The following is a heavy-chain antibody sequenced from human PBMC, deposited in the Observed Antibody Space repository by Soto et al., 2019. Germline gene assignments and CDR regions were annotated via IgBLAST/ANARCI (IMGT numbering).Heavy chain of an antibody. CDR2: TYHRGST. V-gene: IGHV4-59*01. J-gene: IGHJ4*02. Sequence: SETLSLTCSVSGVSISSYFWSWIRQPPGRGLEWIGYTYHRGSTNYSPSLKSRVAISLDTSENQFSLRVSSVTAADTAVYYCARIGGYHGPLDYWGQGTPVTVSS. CDR3: ARIGGYHGPLDY. D-gene: IGHD3-16*02. CDR1: GVSISSYF.